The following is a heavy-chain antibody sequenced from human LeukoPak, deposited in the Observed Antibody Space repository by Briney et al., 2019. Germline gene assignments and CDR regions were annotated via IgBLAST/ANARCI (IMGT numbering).Heavy chain of an antibody. CDR1: GFTFSSYA. CDR3: ARDSYYDFWSGSDAFDI. V-gene: IGHV3-23*01. J-gene: IGHJ3*02. D-gene: IGHD3-3*01. CDR2: ISGSGGST. Sequence: GGSLRLSCAASGFTFSSYAMSWVRQAPGKGLEWVSAISGSGGSTYYADSVKGRFTISRDNAKNSLYLRMNSLRAEDTAVYYCARDSYYDFWSGSDAFDIWGQGTMVTVSS.